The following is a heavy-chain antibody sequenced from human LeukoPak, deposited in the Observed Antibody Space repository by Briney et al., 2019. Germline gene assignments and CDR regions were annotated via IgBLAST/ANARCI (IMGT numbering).Heavy chain of an antibody. CDR2: INHSGST. J-gene: IGHJ4*02. D-gene: IGHD2-2*03. CDR1: GGSFSGYY. CDR3: ARAHFGYCSSTSCYARGDVDY. V-gene: IGHV4-34*01. Sequence: SETLSLTCAVYGGSFSGYYWSWIRQPPGKGLEWIGEINHSGSTNYNPSLKSRVTISVDTSKNQLSLKLSSVTAADTAVYYCARAHFGYCSSTSCYARGDVDYWGQGTLVTVSS.